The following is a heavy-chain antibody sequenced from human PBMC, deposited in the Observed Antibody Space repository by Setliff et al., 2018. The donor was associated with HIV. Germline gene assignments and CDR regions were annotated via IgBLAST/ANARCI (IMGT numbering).Heavy chain of an antibody. CDR2: ITGIGGGT. Sequence: GGSLRLSCVASGFTFSNYAMSWVRQAPGKGLEWVSGITGIGGGTYYVDSVKGRFTISRDNSKNTLFLQMNSLRAEDTAVYYCAREGTVRYGYYYYMDVWGKGTTVTVSS. V-gene: IGHV3-23*01. J-gene: IGHJ6*03. CDR1: GFTFSNYA. D-gene: IGHD4-17*01. CDR3: AREGTVRYGYYYYMDV.